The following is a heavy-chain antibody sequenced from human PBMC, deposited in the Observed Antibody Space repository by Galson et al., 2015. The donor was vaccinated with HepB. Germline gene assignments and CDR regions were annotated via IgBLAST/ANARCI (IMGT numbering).Heavy chain of an antibody. Sequence: SVKVSCKASGYTFTSYGISWVRQAPGQGLEWMGWISAYNGNTNYAQKLQGRVTMTTDTSTSTAYMELRSLRSDDTAVYYCARDAPYCSGGSCYSDLYYYYGMDVWGQGTTVTVPS. J-gene: IGHJ6*02. D-gene: IGHD2-15*01. CDR1: GYTFTSYG. V-gene: IGHV1-18*01. CDR2: ISAYNGNT. CDR3: ARDAPYCSGGSCYSDLYYYYGMDV.